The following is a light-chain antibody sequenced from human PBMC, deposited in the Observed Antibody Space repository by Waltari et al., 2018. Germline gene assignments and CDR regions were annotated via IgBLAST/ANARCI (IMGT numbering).Light chain of an antibody. CDR1: QSVSSN. Sequence: EIVMTQSPATLSVSPGERATLSCRASQSVSSNLAWYQQKPGQAPRPLIYGASTGATGITARFSGSGSGTEFTLTISGLQSEDFAVYYCQQYNNWPPYTFGQGTKLEIK. V-gene: IGKV3-15*01. J-gene: IGKJ2*01. CDR2: GAS. CDR3: QQYNNWPPYT.